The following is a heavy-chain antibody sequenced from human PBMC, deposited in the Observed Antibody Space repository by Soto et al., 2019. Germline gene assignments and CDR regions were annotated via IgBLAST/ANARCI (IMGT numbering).Heavy chain of an antibody. CDR1: GSAITRYY. CDR2: INPGGGSA. CDR3: ARDTSGWSLNGLDV. D-gene: IGHD6-19*01. V-gene: IGHV1-46*01. J-gene: IGHJ6*02. Sequence: QVDLVQSGAEVKKPGVSVTISCKASGSAITRYYIHWVRQAPGRGLEWMGIINPGGGSASYAQKFKDIVTIDKDTSTGTVYMDLRSLRTEDTAVYYCARDTSGWSLNGLDVWGQGTTVNVSS.